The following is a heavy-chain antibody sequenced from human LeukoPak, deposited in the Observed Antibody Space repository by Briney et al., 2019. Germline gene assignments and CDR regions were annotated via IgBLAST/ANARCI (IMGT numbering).Heavy chain of an antibody. V-gene: IGHV3-72*01. CDR3: GRWSTGRYGMDV. D-gene: IGHD5/OR15-5a*01. CDR2: SRDKSKSYTI. Sequence: PGGSLRLSCAGSGFTFSDHYIDWVRQAPGKGLEWIGRSRDKSKSYTIEYAASVRGRSTISRDDSKSSVYLQMNSLKTEDTAVYYCGRWSTGRYGMDVWGQGTTVTVSS. J-gene: IGHJ6*02. CDR1: GFTFSDHY.